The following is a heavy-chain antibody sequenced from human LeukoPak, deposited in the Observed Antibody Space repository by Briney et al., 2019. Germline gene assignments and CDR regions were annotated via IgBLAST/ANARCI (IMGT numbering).Heavy chain of an antibody. J-gene: IGHJ6*04. Sequence: GGSLRLSCAASGFTLSSYSMNWVRQAPGKGLEWVSSISSSSSYIYYADSVKGRFTISRDNAKNSLYLQMNSLRAEDTAVYYCARGDPNDILTDTYYYYGMDVWGKGTTVTVSS. CDR2: ISSSSSYI. CDR3: ARGDPNDILTDTYYYYGMDV. D-gene: IGHD3-9*01. CDR1: GFTLSSYS. V-gene: IGHV3-21*01.